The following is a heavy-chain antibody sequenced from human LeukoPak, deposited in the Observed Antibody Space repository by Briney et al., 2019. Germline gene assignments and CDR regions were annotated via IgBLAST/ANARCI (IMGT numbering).Heavy chain of an antibody. V-gene: IGHV1-2*04. D-gene: IGHD4-17*01. J-gene: IGHJ6*04. CDR3: ARESYGDYSFRWGMDV. CDR2: INPNSGGT. Sequence: ASVKVSCKASGYTFTGYYMHWVRQAPGQGLEWMGWINPNSGGTNYAQKLQGWVTMTRDTSISTAYMELSRLRSDDTAVYYCARESYGDYSFRWGMDVWGKGTTVTVSS. CDR1: GYTFTGYY.